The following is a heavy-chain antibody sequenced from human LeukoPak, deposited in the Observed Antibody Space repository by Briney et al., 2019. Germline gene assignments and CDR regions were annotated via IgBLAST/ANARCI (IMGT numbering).Heavy chain of an antibody. CDR2: ISSSSGYT. CDR1: GFTFSDYY. J-gene: IGHJ4*02. V-gene: IGHV3-11*06. D-gene: IGHD3-10*01. CDR3: ARDRDIVMLRADC. Sequence: KPGGSLRLSCAASGFTFSDYYMSWIRQAPGKGLEWVSYISSSSGYTTYSDSVKGRFTISRDNAKNSLYLQMNSLRAEDTAVYYCARDRDIVMLRADCWGQGTLVTVSS.